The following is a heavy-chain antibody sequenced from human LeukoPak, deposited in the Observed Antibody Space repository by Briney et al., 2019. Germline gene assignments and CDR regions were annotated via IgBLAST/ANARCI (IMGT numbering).Heavy chain of an antibody. V-gene: IGHV1-69*13. D-gene: IGHD5-24*01. J-gene: IGHJ4*02. CDR3: ARESGDGYNFDY. CDR2: IIPIFGTA. Sequence: GASVKVSCKASGGTFSSYAISWVRQAPGQGLEWMGGIIPIFGTANYAQKFQGRVTITADESTSTAYMELSSLRSEDTAVYYCARESGDGYNFDYWGQGTLVTVSS. CDR1: GGTFSSYA.